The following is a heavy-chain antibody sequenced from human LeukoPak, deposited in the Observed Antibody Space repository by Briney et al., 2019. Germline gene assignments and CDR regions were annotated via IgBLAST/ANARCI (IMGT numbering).Heavy chain of an antibody. CDR1: GGSISGYY. CDR2: IYYSGST. Sequence: SETLSLTCTVSGGSISGYYWSCIRQPPGKGLEWIGYIYYSGSTNYNPSLKSRVTISVDTSKNQFSLKLSSVTAADTAVYYCAREERYGSSYDYWGQGTLVTVSS. CDR3: AREERYGSSYDY. J-gene: IGHJ4*02. V-gene: IGHV4-59*01. D-gene: IGHD3-10*01.